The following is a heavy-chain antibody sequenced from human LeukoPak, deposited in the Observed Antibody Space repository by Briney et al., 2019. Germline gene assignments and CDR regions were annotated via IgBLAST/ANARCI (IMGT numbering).Heavy chain of an antibody. Sequence: PSETLSLTCAVYGGSFNGYYWSWIRQPPGKGLEWIREINHSGSTNYNPSLKSRVTISVDTSKNQFSLKLSSVTAADTAVYYCARGGGIAARGRGRRYFDYWGQGTLVTVSS. D-gene: IGHD6-6*01. J-gene: IGHJ4*02. V-gene: IGHV4-34*01. CDR3: ARGGGIAARGRGRRYFDY. CDR2: INHSGST. CDR1: GGSFNGYY.